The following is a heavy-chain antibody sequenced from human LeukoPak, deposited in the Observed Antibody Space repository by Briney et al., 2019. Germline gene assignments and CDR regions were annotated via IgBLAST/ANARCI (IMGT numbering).Heavy chain of an antibody. D-gene: IGHD6-13*01. CDR3: ARDSSSWYRYFDS. CDR2: IYHSGST. V-gene: IGHV4-30-2*01. J-gene: IGHJ4*02. CDR1: GGSISSGGYY. Sequence: SETLSLTCTVSGGSISSGGYYWSWIRQPPGKGLEWIGYIYHSGSTYYNPSLKSRVTISVDTSKNQCSLKLSSVTAADTAVYFCARDSSSWYRYFDSWGQGTLVTVSS.